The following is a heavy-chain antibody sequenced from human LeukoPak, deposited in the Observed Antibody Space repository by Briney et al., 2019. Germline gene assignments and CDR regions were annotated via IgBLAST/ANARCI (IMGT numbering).Heavy chain of an antibody. D-gene: IGHD1-26*01. CDR1: GGSISSYY. V-gene: IGHV4-4*09. CDR3: ARHPRGSYSYFDF. J-gene: IGHJ4*02. CDR2: IYTSGST. Sequence: SETLSLTCTVSGGSISSYYWSWIRQPPGKGLEWIGYIYTSGSTNYNPSLKSRVTISVDTSKNQFSLKLSSVTAADTAVYYCARHPRGSYSYFDFWGQGTLVTVSS.